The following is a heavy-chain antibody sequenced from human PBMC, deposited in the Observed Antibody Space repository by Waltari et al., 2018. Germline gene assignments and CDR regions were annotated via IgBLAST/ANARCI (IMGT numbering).Heavy chain of an antibody. Sequence: QVQLVQSGAEVKKPGSSVKVSCKASGDTFSSYTISWVRQAPGQGLDWMGRIIPSLGIANYAQKFQGRVTITADKSTSTGYMELSSLRSEDTAVYYCAGEWYSSSSAGYYYYGMDVWGQGTTVTVSS. CDR3: AGEWYSSSSAGYYYYGMDV. CDR2: IIPSLGIA. D-gene: IGHD6-6*01. CDR1: GDTFSSYT. J-gene: IGHJ6*02. V-gene: IGHV1-69*08.